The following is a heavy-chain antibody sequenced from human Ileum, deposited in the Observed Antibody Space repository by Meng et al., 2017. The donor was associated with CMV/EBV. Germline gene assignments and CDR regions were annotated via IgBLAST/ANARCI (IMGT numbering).Heavy chain of an antibody. V-gene: IGHV1-18*01. J-gene: IGHJ4*02. CDR3: ARDYWGYDY. D-gene: IGHD7-27*01. CDR2: ISIHNGQT. CDR1: GYTFTNHN. Sequence: QVDLVQSGTEVKRPGALVKVSCKTSGYTFTNHNIAWVRQARGQGLERIAWISIHNGQTEYAQKYQDRLTVTRDKSTNTAYMELRSLTSDDTAMYYCARDYWGYDYWGQGTLVTVSS.